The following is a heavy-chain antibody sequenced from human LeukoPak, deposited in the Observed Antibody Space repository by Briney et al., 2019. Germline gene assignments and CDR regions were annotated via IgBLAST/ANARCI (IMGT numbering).Heavy chain of an antibody. CDR1: GFTFSSYG. CDR3: ARGQGYESYYYMDV. D-gene: IGHD2-2*01. J-gene: IGHJ6*03. CDR2: IRYDGSKK. Sequence: GGSLRLSCAASGFTFSSYGMHWVRQAPGKGLEWVAFIRYDGSKKYYADSVEGRFTISRDNSNNTVYLQMNNLRPEDTAVFYCARGQGYESYYYMDVWGKGTTVSVSS. V-gene: IGHV3-30*02.